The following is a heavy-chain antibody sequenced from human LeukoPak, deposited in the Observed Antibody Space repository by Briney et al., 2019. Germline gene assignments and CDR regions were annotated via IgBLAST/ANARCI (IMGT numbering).Heavy chain of an antibody. J-gene: IGHJ4*02. Sequence: GGSLRLSCAASGFTFSSYAMRWVRQAPGKGLEWVSAISGSGGSTYYADSVKGRFTISRDNSKNTLYLQMNSLRAEDTAVYYCAKDYRAFYLAVAEVFDYWGQGTLVTVSS. CDR1: GFTFSSYA. V-gene: IGHV3-23*01. D-gene: IGHD6-19*01. CDR2: ISGSGGST. CDR3: AKDYRAFYLAVAEVFDY.